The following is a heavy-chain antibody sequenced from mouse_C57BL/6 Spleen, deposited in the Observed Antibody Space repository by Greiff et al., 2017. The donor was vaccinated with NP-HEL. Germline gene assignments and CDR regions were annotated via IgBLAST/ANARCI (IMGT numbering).Heavy chain of an antibody. D-gene: IGHD2-4*01. J-gene: IGHJ2*01. Sequence: QVQLQQPGAELVMPGASVKLSCKASGYTFTSYWMHWVKQRPGQGLEWIGEIDPSDSYTNYNQKFKGKSTLTVDKSSSTAYMQLSSLTSEDSAVYYCARGLYYDYDNSFDYWGQGTTLTVSS. CDR3: ARGLYYDYDNSFDY. CDR2: IDPSDSYT. CDR1: GYTFTSYW. V-gene: IGHV1-69*01.